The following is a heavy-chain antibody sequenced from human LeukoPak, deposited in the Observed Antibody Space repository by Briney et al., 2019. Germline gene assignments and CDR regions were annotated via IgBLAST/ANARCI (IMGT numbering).Heavy chain of an antibody. CDR2: IYYDGST. V-gene: IGHV4-59*08. J-gene: IGHJ5*02. Sequence: SETLSLTCTVSGASISDYWWNWIRQPPGKALEWIGYIYYDGSTNYNPSLKGGVTISLETNKTHFSLKLTSVTAADTAVYYCARRLCSSVTCSIAPSGNWLDHWGQGTLVTVSS. CDR1: GASISDYW. D-gene: IGHD2-2*01. CDR3: ARRLCSSVTCSIAPSGNWLDH.